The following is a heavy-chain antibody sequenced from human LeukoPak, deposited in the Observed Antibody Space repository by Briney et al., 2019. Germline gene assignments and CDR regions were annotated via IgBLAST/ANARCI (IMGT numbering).Heavy chain of an antibody. CDR2: ISSSSSYI. CDR1: GFTFSSYS. Sequence: GGSLRLSCAASGFTFSSYSMNWVRQAPGKGLEWVSSISSSSSYIYYADSVKGRFTISRDNAKNSLYLQMNSLRAEDTAVYYCARGPLAVAGAFDIWGQGTMATVSS. CDR3: ARGPLAVAGAFDI. V-gene: IGHV3-21*01. J-gene: IGHJ3*02. D-gene: IGHD6-19*01.